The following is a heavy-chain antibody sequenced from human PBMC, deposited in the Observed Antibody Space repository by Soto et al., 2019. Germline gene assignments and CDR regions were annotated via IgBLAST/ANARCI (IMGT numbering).Heavy chain of an antibody. CDR1: GGSISGFY. J-gene: IGHJ4*02. CDR2: IYSSGAT. V-gene: IGHV4-4*07. D-gene: IGHD2-21*02. Sequence: SETLSLTCTVAGGSISGFYWSWVRQPAGKGLEWIGLIYSSGATKYNPSLRNRVTMSVDTSTDQYSLNLASMTAADTAAYFCARGHFCGNDCYFDVWGQGTQVTGSS. CDR3: ARGHFCGNDCYFDV.